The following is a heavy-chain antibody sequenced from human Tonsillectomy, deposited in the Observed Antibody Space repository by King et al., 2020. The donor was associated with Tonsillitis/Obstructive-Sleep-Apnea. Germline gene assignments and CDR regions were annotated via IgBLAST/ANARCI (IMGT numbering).Heavy chain of an antibody. Sequence: DVQLVESGGGLVQPGGSLRLSCAASGFTFSSYWMHWVRQAPGKGLVWVSRINSDGSSTSYADSVKGRFTIPRDNAKNTLSLQMNSLRAEDTAVYYCARDKWSLLPDLWGQGTLVTVSS. V-gene: IGHV3-74*01. CDR1: GFTFSSYW. CDR3: ARDKWSLLPDL. J-gene: IGHJ5*02. CDR2: INSDGSST. D-gene: IGHD2-15*01.